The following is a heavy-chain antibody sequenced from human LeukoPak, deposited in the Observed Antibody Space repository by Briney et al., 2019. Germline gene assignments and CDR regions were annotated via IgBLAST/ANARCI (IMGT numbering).Heavy chain of an antibody. CDR2: ISSSGSTI. CDR1: GFTFSDYY. CDR3: AKTQYYYDSSGYYENYYFDY. Sequence: GGPLRLSCAASGFTFSDYYMSWIRQAPGKGLEWVSYISSSGSTIYYADSVKGRFTISRDNAKNSLYLQMNSLRAEDTAVYYCAKTQYYYDSSGYYENYYFDYWGQGTLVTVSS. J-gene: IGHJ4*02. D-gene: IGHD3-22*01. V-gene: IGHV3-11*04.